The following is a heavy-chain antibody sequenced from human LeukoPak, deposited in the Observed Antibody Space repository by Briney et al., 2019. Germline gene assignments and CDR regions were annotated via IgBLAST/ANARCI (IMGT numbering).Heavy chain of an antibody. D-gene: IGHD3-10*01. V-gene: IGHV3-33*01. CDR1: GFTFSRYG. CDR3: ARIGYGSGSYYIDL. CDR2: IWYDGTNK. Sequence: GGSLRLSCAASGFTFSRYGMHWVRQAPGKGLEWVAVIWYDGTNKDYRDSVKGRFSISRDNSKNTLTLQMSSLRVEDTAVYYCARIGYGSGSYYIDLWGQGNLVIVSS. J-gene: IGHJ5*02.